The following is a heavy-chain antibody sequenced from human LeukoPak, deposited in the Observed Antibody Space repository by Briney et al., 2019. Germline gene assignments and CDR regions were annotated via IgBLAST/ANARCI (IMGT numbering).Heavy chain of an antibody. D-gene: IGHD3-10*01. V-gene: IGHV1-18*01. CDR2: ISPYNGNT. Sequence: GASVKVSCETSGYTFSSHSMNWVRQAPGQGLEWLGWISPYNGNTKYSQKIQGRATMITDISTSTAHLELRSLTSDDTAVYYCARGEYDLLGDYWGQGTLVTVSS. CDR3: ARGEYDLLGDY. CDR1: GYTFSSHS. J-gene: IGHJ4*02.